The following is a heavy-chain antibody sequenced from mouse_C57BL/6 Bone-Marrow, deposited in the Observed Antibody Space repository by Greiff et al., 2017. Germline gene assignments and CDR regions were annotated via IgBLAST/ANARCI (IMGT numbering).Heavy chain of an antibody. CDR2: ISYDGSN. V-gene: IGHV3-6*01. CDR1: GYSITSGYY. Sequence: EVKLMESGPGLVKPSQSLSLTCSVTGYSITSGYYWNWIRQFPGNKLEWMGYISYDGSNNYNPSLKNRISITRDTSKNQFFLKLNSVTTEDTATYYCARSRAYWGQGTLVTVSA. J-gene: IGHJ3*01. CDR3: ARSRAY.